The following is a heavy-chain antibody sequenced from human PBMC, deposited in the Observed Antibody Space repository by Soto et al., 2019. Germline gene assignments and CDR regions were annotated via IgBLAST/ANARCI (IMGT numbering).Heavy chain of an antibody. CDR1: GGTFSSYA. CDR2: IIPIFGTA. V-gene: IGHV1-69*12. Sequence: QVQLVQSGAEVKKPGSSVKVSCKASGGTFSSYAISWVRQAPGQGLEWMGGIIPIFGTANYAQKFQGRVTXXAXEXTSTAYMELSSLRSEDTAVYYCARPDIVLVPAAMYYWGQGTLVTVSS. CDR3: ARPDIVLVPAAMYY. D-gene: IGHD2-2*01. J-gene: IGHJ4*02.